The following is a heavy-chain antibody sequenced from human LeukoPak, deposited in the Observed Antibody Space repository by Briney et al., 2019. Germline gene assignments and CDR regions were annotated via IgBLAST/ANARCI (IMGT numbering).Heavy chain of an antibody. J-gene: IGHJ3*02. CDR3: ARPKYYDILTGYSIDAFDI. Sequence: ASVKVSCKASGYTFTSYYMHWVRQAPGQGLEWMGWINTNTGNPTYAQGFTGRFVFSLDTSVSTAYLQINSLKAEDTAVYYCARPKYYDILTGYSIDAFDIWGRGTMVTVSS. CDR1: GYTFTSYY. CDR2: INTNTGNP. D-gene: IGHD3-9*01. V-gene: IGHV7-4-1*02.